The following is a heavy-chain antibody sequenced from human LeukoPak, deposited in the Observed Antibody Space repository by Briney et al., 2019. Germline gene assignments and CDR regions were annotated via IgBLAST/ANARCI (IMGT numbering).Heavy chain of an antibody. Sequence: GGSLRLSCAASGFTFSNYSMTWVRQVPGKGLEWVSSISGSDTSTYYADSVKGRFTISRDNSKNTLELQMDSLRAEDTAVYYCTKARSASSSSCYNYWGQGILVTVSS. CDR1: GFTFSNYS. V-gene: IGHV3-23*01. D-gene: IGHD2-2*02. CDR2: ISGSDTST. J-gene: IGHJ4*02. CDR3: TKARSASSSSCYNY.